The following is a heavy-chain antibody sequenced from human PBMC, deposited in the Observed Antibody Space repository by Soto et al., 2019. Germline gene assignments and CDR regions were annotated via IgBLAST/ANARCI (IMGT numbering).Heavy chain of an antibody. D-gene: IGHD2-15*01. V-gene: IGHV3-66*01. CDR3: AREGRP. Sequence: EVQLVESGGGLVQPGGSLRLSCATSGFTVSSNYMSWVRQAPGKGLEWVSVIYSGGSTYFADSVKDRFSISRDNSKNTLHLQMNSLRAEDTAVYYCAREGRPWGQGTLVTVSS. J-gene: IGHJ5*02. CDR2: IYSGGST. CDR1: GFTVSSNY.